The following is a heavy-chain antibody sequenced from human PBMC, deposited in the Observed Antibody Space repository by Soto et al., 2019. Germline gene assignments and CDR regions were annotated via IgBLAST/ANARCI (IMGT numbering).Heavy chain of an antibody. D-gene: IGHD2-15*01. CDR2: ISYDGNNK. V-gene: IGHV3-30*18. J-gene: IGHJ6*02. CDR3: AKDLWDCSGSGCNPRQLYFFAMDV. CDR1: GFRFNDYA. Sequence: QVHLVESGGGVVQPGRSMRLSCAASGFRFNDYAMHWVRQAPGKGLEWVAVISYDGNNKVYADSVKGRFTISRDRSKSIVYLQMNSLRPKDTAVYYCAKDLWDCSGSGCNPRQLYFFAMDVWGHGTTVTV.